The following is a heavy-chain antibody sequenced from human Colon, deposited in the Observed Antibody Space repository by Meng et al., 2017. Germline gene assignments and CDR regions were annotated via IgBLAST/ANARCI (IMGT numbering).Heavy chain of an antibody. J-gene: IGHJ4*02. D-gene: IGHD1-26*01. CDR3: ARSPYSGSALPFFDY. V-gene: IGHV4-4*02. Sequence: VAQRECRPRVVHPAGPPSLTGGVSVGSIQYAKLWSWVRRPPWKGLEWFGEIYHGGRTNYNPSVKSRVNMSVDNAQNHFSLRLSSVTAAYTSVYYCARSPYSGSALPFFDYWGQGSLVTVSS. CDR1: VGSIQYAKL. CDR2: IYHGGRT.